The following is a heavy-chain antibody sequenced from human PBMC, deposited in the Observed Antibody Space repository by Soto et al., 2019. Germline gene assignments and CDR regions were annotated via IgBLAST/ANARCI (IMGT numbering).Heavy chain of an antibody. D-gene: IGHD5-18*01. J-gene: IGHJ4*02. CDR2: IYAYNGDT. Sequence: QVQLLQSGAEVKKPGASVKVSCKASGYTFTNYGISWVRQAPGQGLEWMGWIYAYNGDTDDAQKLQGRFTMTTDTSTTTAYMELRSLRSDDTAVYYCARASAGGYGLTSLDYWGQGTLVTVSS. CDR3: ARASAGGYGLTSLDY. V-gene: IGHV1-18*01. CDR1: GYTFTNYG.